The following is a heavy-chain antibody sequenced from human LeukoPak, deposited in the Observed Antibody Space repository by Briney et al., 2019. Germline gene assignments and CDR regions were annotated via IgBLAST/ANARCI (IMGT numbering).Heavy chain of an antibody. CDR1: GGSVSSTNW. CDR2: VHLDGRT. J-gene: IGHJ4*02. Sequence: PSKTLSLTCGVSGGSVSSTNWWTWIRQPPGKGLEWIGEVHLDGRTNFNPSLKSRLTMSVDLSENHVSLKLTSVTAADTAVYYSASEGGFYRPLDYSGQGTLVTVSS. CDR3: ASEGGFYRPLDY. D-gene: IGHD6-25*01. V-gene: IGHV4-4*02.